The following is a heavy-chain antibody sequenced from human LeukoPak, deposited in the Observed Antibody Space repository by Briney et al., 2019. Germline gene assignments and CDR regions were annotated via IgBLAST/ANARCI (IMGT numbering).Heavy chain of an antibody. D-gene: IGHD3-22*01. J-gene: IGHJ1*01. CDR2: ILSDGST. Sequence: GGSLRLSCAASGFTFSSYWMHWVRQAPGKGLVWVSRILSDGSTNYADSVKGRLTISRDNAKNTVSLKMNSLRAEDTGVYYCARAPSEIGGYYPEYFRHWGQGPLVTVSA. V-gene: IGHV3-74*01. CDR3: ARAPSEIGGYYPEYFRH. CDR1: GFTFSSYW.